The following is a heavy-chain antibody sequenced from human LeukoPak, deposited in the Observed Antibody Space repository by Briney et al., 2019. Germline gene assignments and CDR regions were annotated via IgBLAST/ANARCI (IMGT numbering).Heavy chain of an antibody. CDR3: ARHGHCTNGVCYSNYYYYMDV. D-gene: IGHD2-8*01. V-gene: IGHV5-51*01. CDR1: GYSFTSCW. J-gene: IGHJ6*03. Sequence: GESLKISCKGSGYSFTSCWIGWVRQMPGKGLEWMGIIYPDDSDTRYDPSFEGQVIISVDKSISTAYLQWSSLKASDTATYYCARHGHCTNGVCYSNYYYYMDVWGKGTTVTVSS. CDR2: IYPDDSDT.